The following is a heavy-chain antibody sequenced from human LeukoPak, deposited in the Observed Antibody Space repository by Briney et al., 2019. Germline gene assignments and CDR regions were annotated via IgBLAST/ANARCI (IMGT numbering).Heavy chain of an antibody. CDR1: GFTFSSYG. J-gene: IGHJ6*02. D-gene: IGHD4-17*01. V-gene: IGHV3-30*18. CDR2: ISYDGSNK. Sequence: PGGSLRLSCAAPGFTFSSYGMHWVRQAPGKGLEWVAVISYDGSNKYYADSVKGRFTISRDNSKNTLYQQMNSLRAEDTAVYYCAKDRPAYGDYRTQYYYYYYGMDVWGQGTTVTVSS. CDR3: AKDRPAYGDYRTQYYYYYYGMDV.